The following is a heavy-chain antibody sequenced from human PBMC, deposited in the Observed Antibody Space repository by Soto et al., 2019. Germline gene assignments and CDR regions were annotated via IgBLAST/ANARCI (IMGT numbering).Heavy chain of an antibody. CDR1: GFTFSRYA. J-gene: IGHJ4*02. V-gene: IGHV3-23*01. D-gene: IGHD2-2*01. CDR3: AKDLGGGYCSSSSCPIPDY. Sequence: GGSLRLSCAASGFTFSRYAMSWVRQAPGKGLEWVSVISGSGAGTYYADSVKGRFTISRDNSKNTLYLQMNSLRAEDTAVYYCAKDLGGGYCSSSSCPIPDYWGQGTLVTVSS. CDR2: ISGSGAGT.